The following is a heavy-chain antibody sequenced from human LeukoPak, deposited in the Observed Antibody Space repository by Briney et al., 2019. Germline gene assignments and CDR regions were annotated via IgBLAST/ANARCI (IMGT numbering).Heavy chain of an antibody. Sequence: GASVKVSCKASGYSFTTYWITWVRQMPGKGLEWMGIIYPSDSETTYSPSFQGQVTISADKSINTAYLQWSSLRASDTAMYYCARSVGATPLDYWGQGTLVTVSS. CDR1: GYSFTTYW. V-gene: IGHV5-51*01. CDR2: IYPSDSET. J-gene: IGHJ4*02. CDR3: ARSVGATPLDY. D-gene: IGHD1-26*01.